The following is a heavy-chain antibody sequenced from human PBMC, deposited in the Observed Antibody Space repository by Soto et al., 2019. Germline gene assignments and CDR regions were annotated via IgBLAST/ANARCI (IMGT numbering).Heavy chain of an antibody. V-gene: IGHV4-34*01. CDR2: VNPGGIT. CDR1: GGSLSGYY. CDR3: ATAEVDY. Sequence: PSETLSLTCAVYGGSLSGYYWTWIRQPPGKGLEWIGEVNPGGITNYSPSVKSRLKISLDTSKKEVSLEMTSVTAADTAVYYCATAEVDYWGPGTLVTVSS. J-gene: IGHJ4*02.